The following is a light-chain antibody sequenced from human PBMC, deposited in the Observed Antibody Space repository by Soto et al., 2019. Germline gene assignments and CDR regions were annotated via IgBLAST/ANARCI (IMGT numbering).Light chain of an antibody. Sequence: VLTQPPSVSGAPGQRVTIFCTGSSSNIGAGYDVNWYQQLPETAPKLLIFGDSNRPSGVPDRFSGSKSGTSASLVITGLQADDEADYYCQSNDNGLSGSDVFGTGTKVTVL. J-gene: IGLJ1*01. CDR2: GDS. CDR1: SSNIGAGYD. V-gene: IGLV1-40*01. CDR3: QSNDNGLSGSDV.